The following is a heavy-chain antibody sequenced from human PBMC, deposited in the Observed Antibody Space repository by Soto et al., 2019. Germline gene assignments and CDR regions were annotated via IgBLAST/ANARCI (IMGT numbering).Heavy chain of an antibody. J-gene: IGHJ4*02. CDR3: AREDCSGGSCYLGY. CDR1: VGSISSGDDY. V-gene: IGHV4-30-4*01. CDR2: IYYSGST. Sequence: TLSLTGTVSVGSISSGDDYWSWILQPPGKGLEWIGYIYYSGSTYYNPSLKSRVTISVDTSKNQFSLKLSSVTAADTAVYYCAREDCSGGSCYLGYWGQGTLVTVSS. D-gene: IGHD2-15*01.